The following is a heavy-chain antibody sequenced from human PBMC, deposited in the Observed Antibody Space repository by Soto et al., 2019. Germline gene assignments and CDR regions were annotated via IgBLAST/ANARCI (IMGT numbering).Heavy chain of an antibody. CDR3: ASGDSIKCSYG. Sequence: ASVKVSCKASGDSFPDYHIHWVRQAPGQGLEWLGRINPKSGGTSTAQKFQGWVTMTTDTSISTASMELTRLTSDDTAIYYCASGDSIKCSYG. J-gene: IGHJ6*01. V-gene: IGHV1-2*04. CDR1: GDSFPDYH. CDR2: INPKSGGT. D-gene: IGHD7-27*01.